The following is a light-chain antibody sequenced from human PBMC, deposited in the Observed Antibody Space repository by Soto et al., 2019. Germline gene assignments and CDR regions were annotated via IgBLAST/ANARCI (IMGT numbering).Light chain of an antibody. V-gene: IGKV1-5*03. CDR1: HNIGRY. J-gene: IGKJ2*01. CDR2: KAS. Sequence: DIPMTPVPSPPISSLGGKDTNTFPASHNIGRYLAWYQQKPGQAPKLFIYKASTLESGVPSRFSGSGSGTEFTLAISSLQPDDFATYFCQQYNSYLYAFGQGTRLE. CDR3: QQYNSYLYA.